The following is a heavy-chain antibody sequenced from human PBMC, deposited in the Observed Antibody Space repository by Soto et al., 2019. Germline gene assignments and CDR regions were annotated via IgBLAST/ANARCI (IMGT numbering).Heavy chain of an antibody. Sequence: AETLSLSSNVSVGSVSIGSYYWSWIRQPPGKGLEWIGYIYYSGSTNYNPSLKSRVTISVDTSKNKFSLKLSSVTAADTDVYYCARAGWIQLWTYDCWGQGTLVTVS. CDR3: ARAGWIQLWTYDC. V-gene: IGHV4-61*01. CDR2: IYYSGST. CDR1: VGSVSIGSYY. D-gene: IGHD5-18*01. J-gene: IGHJ4*02.